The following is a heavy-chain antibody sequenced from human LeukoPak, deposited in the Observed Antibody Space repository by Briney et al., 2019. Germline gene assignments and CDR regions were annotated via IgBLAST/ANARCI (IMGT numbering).Heavy chain of an antibody. V-gene: IGHV1-8*01. CDR3: ARVKSRMAEDPDAFDI. Sequence: ASVKVSCKASGYTFTSYDINWVRQATGQGLEWMGSMNPNSGNTGYAQKFQGRVTMTRNTSISTAYMELSSLRSEDTAVYYCARVKSRMAEDPDAFDIWGQGTMVTVSS. J-gene: IGHJ3*02. CDR1: GYTFTSYD. CDR2: MNPNSGNT. D-gene: IGHD5-24*01.